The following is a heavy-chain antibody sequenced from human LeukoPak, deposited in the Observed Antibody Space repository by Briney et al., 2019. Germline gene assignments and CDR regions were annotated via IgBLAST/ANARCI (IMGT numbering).Heavy chain of an antibody. CDR1: EFTFSTYA. V-gene: IGHV3-23*01. CDR3: AKGGSNYYDSSGYLFDY. CDR2: ISGSGENT. Sequence: GGSLRLSCAASEFTFSTYAMNWVRQAPGKGLEWVAGISGSGENTYHADSVKGRFSISRDNSKNTLYLQMNSLRAEDTAVYYCAKGGSNYYDSSGYLFDYWGQGTLVTVSS. D-gene: IGHD3-22*01. J-gene: IGHJ4*02.